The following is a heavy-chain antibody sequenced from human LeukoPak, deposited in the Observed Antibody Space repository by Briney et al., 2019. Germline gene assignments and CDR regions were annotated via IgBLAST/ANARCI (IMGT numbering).Heavy chain of an antibody. Sequence: PGGSLRLSCAASGFTFSTYGMSWVRQAPGKGLEWLSYISGSSSAINYADSVKGRFTISRDNSKNTLYLQMNSLRAEDTAVYYCAKGRAVEVVAAFNYWGQGTVVTVSS. D-gene: IGHD2-15*01. V-gene: IGHV3-48*01. J-gene: IGHJ4*02. CDR2: ISGSSSAI. CDR3: AKGRAVEVVAAFNY. CDR1: GFTFSTYG.